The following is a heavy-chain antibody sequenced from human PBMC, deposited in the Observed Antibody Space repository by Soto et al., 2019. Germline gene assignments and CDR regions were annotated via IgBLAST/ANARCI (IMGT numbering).Heavy chain of an antibody. Sequence: QVQLQESGPGLVKPSGTLSLTCAVSGGSISTSNWWSWVRQPPGKGLEWIGEVYRTGSTNYNPSLESRLTISVDQSKNQSSLKLTTVTAADTAVYYCARARATIAAAAIFDCWGQGTLVTVSS. J-gene: IGHJ4*02. CDR2: VYRTGST. D-gene: IGHD6-13*01. CDR3: ARARATIAAAAIFDC. V-gene: IGHV4-4*02. CDR1: GGSISTSNW.